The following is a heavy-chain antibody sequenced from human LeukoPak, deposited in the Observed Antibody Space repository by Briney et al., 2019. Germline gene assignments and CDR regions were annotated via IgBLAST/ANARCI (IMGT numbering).Heavy chain of an antibody. CDR1: GYTFSSNG. CDR3: ARRVGVIGATWPFDY. Sequence: ASVKVSCKASGYTFSSNGISWVRQAPGQGLEWMGWISAYNGNTNYAQKFQGRVTMTTDTSTSTAYMELRSLRSDDTAVYFCARRVGVIGATWPFDYWGQGTLVTVSS. CDR2: ISAYNGNT. J-gene: IGHJ4*02. D-gene: IGHD3-3*01. V-gene: IGHV1-18*01.